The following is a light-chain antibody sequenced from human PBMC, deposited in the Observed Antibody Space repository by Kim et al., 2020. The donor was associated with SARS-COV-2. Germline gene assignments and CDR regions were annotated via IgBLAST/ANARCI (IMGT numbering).Light chain of an antibody. CDR1: SSDIGDNY. Sequence: GQKVPFSCSGSSSDIGDNYVSWYQQLPGTAPKLLIYDNYKRPAGIPDRFSGSKSGTSATRGITGLQTGDEADYYCATWDTSLSAVVFGGGTQLTVL. J-gene: IGLJ2*01. V-gene: IGLV1-51*01. CDR2: DNY. CDR3: ATWDTSLSAVV.